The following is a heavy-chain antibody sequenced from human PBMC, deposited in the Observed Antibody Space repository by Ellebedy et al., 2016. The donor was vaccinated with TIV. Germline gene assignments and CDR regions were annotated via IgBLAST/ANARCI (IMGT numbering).Heavy chain of an antibody. Sequence: SETLSLXCTVSGGSISSYYWSWIRQPPGKGLEWIGYIYYSGSTNYNPSLKSRVTISVDTSKNQFSLKLSSVTAADTAVYYCARVIAAAGPGHFDYWGQGTLVTVSS. CDR1: GGSISSYY. D-gene: IGHD6-13*01. CDR2: IYYSGST. V-gene: IGHV4-59*01. J-gene: IGHJ4*02. CDR3: ARVIAAAGPGHFDY.